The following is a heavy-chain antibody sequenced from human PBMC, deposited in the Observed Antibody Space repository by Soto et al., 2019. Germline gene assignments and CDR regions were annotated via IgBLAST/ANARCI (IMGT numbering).Heavy chain of an antibody. CDR3: ARVRGHYDFWSGQYYYYGMDV. CDR2: IYYSGST. Sequence: PSETLSLTCTVSGGSISSGDYYWSWIRQPPGKGLEWIGYIYYSGSTYYNPSLKSRVTISVDTPKNQFSLKLSSVTAADTAVYYCARVRGHYDFWSGQYYYYGMDVWGQGTTVTVSS. V-gene: IGHV4-30-4*01. D-gene: IGHD3-3*01. J-gene: IGHJ6*02. CDR1: GGSISSGDYY.